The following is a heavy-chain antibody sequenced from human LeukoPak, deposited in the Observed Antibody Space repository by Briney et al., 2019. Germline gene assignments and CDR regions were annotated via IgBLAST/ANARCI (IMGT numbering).Heavy chain of an antibody. V-gene: IGHV4-4*07. CDR2: IYTSGST. D-gene: IGHD3-9*01. CDR1: AGSISSYY. Sequence: SETLSLTCTVSAGSISSYYWSWIRQPAGKGLEWIGRIYTSGSTNYNPSLKSRVTMSVDTSKNQFSLKLSSVTAADTAVYYCARATARTDIFNYYYMDVRGKGTTVTISS. J-gene: IGHJ6*03. CDR3: ARATARTDIFNYYYMDV.